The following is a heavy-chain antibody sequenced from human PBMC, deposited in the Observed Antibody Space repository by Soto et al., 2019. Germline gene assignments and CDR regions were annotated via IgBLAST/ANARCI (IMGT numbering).Heavy chain of an antibody. CDR2: IYYSGNI. CDR1: GGSISSYY. CDR3: ATIAELPGPVDY. D-gene: IGHD1-26*01. V-gene: IGHV4-59*04. J-gene: IGHJ4*02. Sequence: SETLSLTCTVSGGSISSYYWSWIRQPPARGLEWIGHIYYSGNISHGSSLQSRVTMEVDTSKNQFSLKLRSVTAEDTAVYYCATIAELPGPVDYWGQGTLVTVSS.